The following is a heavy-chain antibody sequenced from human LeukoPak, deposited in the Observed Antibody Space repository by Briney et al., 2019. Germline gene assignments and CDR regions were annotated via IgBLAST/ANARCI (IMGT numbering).Heavy chain of an antibody. CDR3: ARSDYSGYFDY. CDR1: GGSVNNNAYY. V-gene: IGHV4-39*01. D-gene: IGHD4-11*01. J-gene: IGHJ4*02. Sequence: SETLSLTCTVSGGSVNNNAYYWGWVRQPPGKGLESIGNVYYSGITYYNPSLQSRVTISVDTSNNQFSLKLSSVTAADTAVYYCARSDYSGYFDYWGQGTLVSVSS. CDR2: VYYSGIT.